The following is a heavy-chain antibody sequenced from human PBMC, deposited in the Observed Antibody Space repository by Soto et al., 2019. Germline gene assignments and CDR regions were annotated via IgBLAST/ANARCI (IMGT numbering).Heavy chain of an antibody. CDR2: VNPGGGTT. CDR3: ARTIEGPYAFDI. V-gene: IGHV3-74*01. J-gene: IGHJ3*02. Sequence: GGSLRLSCAASGFTFSTYWMHWVRQAPGQGLVWVSRVNPGGGTTIYAASVKGRFTISRDNTKNTLYLQMNSLRAEDTAVYYCARTIEGPYAFDIWGQGTMVTVSS. CDR1: GFTFSTYW.